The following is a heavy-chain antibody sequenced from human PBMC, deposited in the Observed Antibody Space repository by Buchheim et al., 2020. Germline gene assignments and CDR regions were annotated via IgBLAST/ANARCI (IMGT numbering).Heavy chain of an antibody. CDR1: GFTFSSHA. V-gene: IGHV3-30*04. D-gene: IGHD1-7*01. CDR3: ARDYNWNCADY. CDR2: ISYDGSNK. Sequence: QVQLVESGGGVVQPGRSLRLSCAASGFTFSSHAMHWVRQAPGKGLEWVAVISYDGSNKYYADSVKGRFTISRDNSKNTLYLQMNSLRAEDTAVYYCARDYNWNCADYWGQGTL. J-gene: IGHJ4*02.